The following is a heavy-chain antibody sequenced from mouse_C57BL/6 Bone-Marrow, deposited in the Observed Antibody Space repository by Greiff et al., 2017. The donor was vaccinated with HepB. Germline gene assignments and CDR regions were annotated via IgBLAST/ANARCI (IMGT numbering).Heavy chain of an antibody. V-gene: IGHV1-81*01. D-gene: IGHD2-5*01. CDR2: IYPRSGNT. CDR1: GYTFTSYG. J-gene: IGHJ4*01. Sequence: QVHVKQSGAELARPGASVKLSCKASGYTFTSYGISWVKQRTGQGLEWIGEIYPRSGNTYYNEKFKGKATLTADKSSSTAYMELRSLTSEDSAVYVCARGSNYEDYAMDYWGQGTSVTVSS. CDR3: ARGSNYEDYAMDY.